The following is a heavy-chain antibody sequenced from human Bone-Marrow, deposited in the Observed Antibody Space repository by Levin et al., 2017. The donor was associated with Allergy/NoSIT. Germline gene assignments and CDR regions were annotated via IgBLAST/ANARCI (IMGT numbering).Heavy chain of an antibody. CDR1: GFTVSRNY. V-gene: IGHV3-66*01. Sequence: GESLKISCAASGFTVSRNYMSWVRQAPGKGLEWVSLIYSGGDTQYADSVKGRFTISRDNSKNTLYLQMNRLIADDTAVYYCARNGVGTAAGTPWGQGTLVTVSS. J-gene: IGHJ4*02. CDR3: ARNGVGTAAGTP. D-gene: IGHD6-13*01. CDR2: IYSGGDT.